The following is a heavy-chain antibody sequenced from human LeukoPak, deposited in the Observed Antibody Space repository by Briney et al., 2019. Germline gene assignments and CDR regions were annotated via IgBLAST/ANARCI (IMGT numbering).Heavy chain of an antibody. CDR1: GYTFTSYG. V-gene: IGHV1-18*01. J-gene: IGHJ4*02. CDR3: ARDRKNYYGSGSYFY. CDR2: ISAYNGNT. Sequence: SVKVSCKASGYTFTSYGISWVRQAPGQGLEWMGWISAYNGNTNYAQKLQGRVTMTTDTSTSTACMELRSLRSDDTAVYYCARDRKNYYGSGSYFYWGQGTLVTVSS. D-gene: IGHD3-10*01.